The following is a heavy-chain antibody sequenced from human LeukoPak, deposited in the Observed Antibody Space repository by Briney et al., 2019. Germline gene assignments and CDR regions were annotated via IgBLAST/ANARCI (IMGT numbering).Heavy chain of an antibody. CDR3: ARVGFGGSGWYYFDY. CDR1: GGSISSGGYS. J-gene: IGHJ4*02. D-gene: IGHD6-19*01. V-gene: IGHV4-30-2*01. CDR2: IYHSGST. Sequence: SETLSLTCAVSGGSISSGGYSWSWIRQPPGKGLEWIGYIYHSGSTYYNPSLKSRVTISVDRSKNQFSLELSSVTAADTAVYYCARVGFGGSGWYYFDYWGQGTLVTVSS.